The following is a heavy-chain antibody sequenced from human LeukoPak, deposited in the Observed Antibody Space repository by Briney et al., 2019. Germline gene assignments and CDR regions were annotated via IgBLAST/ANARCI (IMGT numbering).Heavy chain of an antibody. CDR1: GGSISSYY. V-gene: IGHV4-4*07. Sequence: SETLSLTCTVSGGSISSYYWSWIRQPAGKGLEWIGRIYTSGRTNYNPSLKSRVTMSVDTSKNQFSLKLSSVTAADTAVYYCAREGRDGYNRRKSFDYWGQGTLVTVSS. J-gene: IGHJ4*02. CDR2: IYTSGRT. D-gene: IGHD5-24*01. CDR3: AREGRDGYNRRKSFDY.